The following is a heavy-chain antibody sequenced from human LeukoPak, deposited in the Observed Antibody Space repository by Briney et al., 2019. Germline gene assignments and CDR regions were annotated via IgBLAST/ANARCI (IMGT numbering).Heavy chain of an antibody. D-gene: IGHD3-10*01. Sequence: GGSLKLSCAASGFIVSSNYISWVRPAPGKGLEWVSVIYSGGSTYYADSVKGRFTISRDNSKNTVYLQMNSLRAEDTAVYYCARHTTAVLRGARGMDVWGQGSTVTVSS. J-gene: IGHJ6*02. V-gene: IGHV3-53*01. CDR2: IYSGGST. CDR1: GFIVSSNY. CDR3: ARHTTAVLRGARGMDV.